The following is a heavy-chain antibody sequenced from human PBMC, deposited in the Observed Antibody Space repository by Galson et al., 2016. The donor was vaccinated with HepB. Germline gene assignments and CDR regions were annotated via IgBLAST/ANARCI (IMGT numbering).Heavy chain of an antibody. Sequence: CKASGGTFSSYSISWVRQAPGQGLEWMGGIIPIFGTANYARKFQGRVTITADESTNTAYMELNSLRSDDTAVYYCARNPRVTGTISHFDYWGQGTLVTVSS. CDR1: GGTFSSYS. J-gene: IGHJ4*02. D-gene: IGHD6-19*01. V-gene: IGHV1-69*01. CDR2: IIPIFGTA. CDR3: ARNPRVTGTISHFDY.